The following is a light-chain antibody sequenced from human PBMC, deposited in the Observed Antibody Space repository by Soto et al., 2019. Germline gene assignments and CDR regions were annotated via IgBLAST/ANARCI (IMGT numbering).Light chain of an antibody. J-gene: IGKJ1*01. CDR2: KAS. CDR1: QSISSW. CDR3: QQYANYPRT. V-gene: IGKV1-5*03. Sequence: DIQMTQSPSTLSASVGDRVTITCRASQSISSWSAWYQQKPGKAPNLLIYKASSLESGVPSRFSGSGSGAEFTLTISSLQPDDFATYYCQQYANYPRTFGQGTRVEI.